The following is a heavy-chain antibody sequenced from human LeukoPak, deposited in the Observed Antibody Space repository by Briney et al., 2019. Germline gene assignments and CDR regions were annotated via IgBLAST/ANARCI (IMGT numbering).Heavy chain of an antibody. Sequence: GGSLRLSCAADSAFSSNTYSWIRQTPGKGLEWVAKMKEDGSATYYVDSVKGRFTISRDNAKRSLWLQMSSLKVEDTAVYYCARRGASHFESWGQGTLVTVST. V-gene: IGHV3-7*04. J-gene: IGHJ4*02. CDR1: AFSSNTYS. CDR3: ARRGASHFES. D-gene: IGHD3-10*01. CDR2: MKEDGSAT.